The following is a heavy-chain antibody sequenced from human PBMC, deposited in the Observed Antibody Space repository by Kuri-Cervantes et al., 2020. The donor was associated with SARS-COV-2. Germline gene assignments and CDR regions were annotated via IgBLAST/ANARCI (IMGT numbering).Heavy chain of an antibody. Sequence: GESLKISCAASGLTFSNHNMNWVRQAPGKGLEWVSSISSSSSYIYYADSVKGRFTISRDNSKNTLYLQMNSLRAEDTAVYYCARDRSTHYFDYWGQGTLVTVSS. CDR2: ISSSSSYI. CDR3: ARDRSTHYFDY. CDR1: GLTFSNHN. V-gene: IGHV3-21*01. J-gene: IGHJ4*02.